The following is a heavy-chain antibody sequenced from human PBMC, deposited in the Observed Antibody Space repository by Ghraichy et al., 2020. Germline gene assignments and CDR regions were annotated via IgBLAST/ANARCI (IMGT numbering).Heavy chain of an antibody. D-gene: IGHD5-24*01. CDR3: ARGFDGYNLVY. Sequence: SETLSLTCAVYGGSFSGYYWSWIRQPPGKGLEWIGEINHSGSTNYNPSLKSRVTISVDTSKNQFSLKLSSVTAADTAVYYCARGFDGYNLVYWGQGTLVTVSS. CDR2: INHSGST. V-gene: IGHV4-34*01. J-gene: IGHJ4*02. CDR1: GGSFSGYY.